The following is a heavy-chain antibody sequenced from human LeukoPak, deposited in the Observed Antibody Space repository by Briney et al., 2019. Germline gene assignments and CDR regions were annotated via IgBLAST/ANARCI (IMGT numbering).Heavy chain of an antibody. Sequence: ASVKVSCKASGGTFSSYAISWVRQAPGQGLEWMGGIIPIFGTANYAQKFQGRVTITTDESTSTAYMELSSLRSEDTAVYYCASRAAIMTTVTRRTPFGWDYWGQGTLVTVPS. CDR2: IIPIFGTA. D-gene: IGHD4-17*01. V-gene: IGHV1-69*05. J-gene: IGHJ4*02. CDR3: ASRAAIMTTVTRRTPFGWDY. CDR1: GGTFSSYA.